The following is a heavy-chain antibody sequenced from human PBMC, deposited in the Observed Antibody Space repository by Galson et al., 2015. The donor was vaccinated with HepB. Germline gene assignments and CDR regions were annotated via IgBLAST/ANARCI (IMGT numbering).Heavy chain of an antibody. Sequence: SLRLSCAASGFTFSSYGMHWVRQAPGKGLEWVAVISYDGSNKYYADSVKGRFTISRDNSKNTLYLQMNSLRAEDTAVYYCAKDMEYNWNFPLDYWGQGTLVTVSS. CDR3: AKDMEYNWNFPLDY. V-gene: IGHV3-30*18. CDR2: ISYDGSNK. CDR1: GFTFSSYG. D-gene: IGHD1-7*01. J-gene: IGHJ4*02.